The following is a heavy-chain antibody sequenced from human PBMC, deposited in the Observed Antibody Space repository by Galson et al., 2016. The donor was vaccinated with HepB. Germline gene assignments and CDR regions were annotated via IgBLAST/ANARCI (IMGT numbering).Heavy chain of an antibody. CDR3: ASDVGRNTPMVYYYYCMDA. V-gene: IGHV1-18*04. J-gene: IGHJ6*02. D-gene: IGHD5-18*01. Sequence: SVKVSCKAFGYTFTSHDISWVRQAPGHGLEWMGWISVKNGNTKYSQKVQGRVTMTTDTSTSTAYMEVRSLTSDDTAVYFFASDVGRNTPMVYYYYCMDAWGQGTTVTVSS. CDR1: GYTFTSHD. CDR2: ISVKNGNT.